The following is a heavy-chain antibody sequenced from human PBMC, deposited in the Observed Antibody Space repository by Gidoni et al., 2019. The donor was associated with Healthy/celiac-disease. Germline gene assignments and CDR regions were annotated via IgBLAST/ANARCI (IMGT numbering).Heavy chain of an antibody. D-gene: IGHD3-10*01. CDR3: ARGSSYYYGSGSYYKRAFDI. V-gene: IGHV4-34*01. J-gene: IGHJ3*02. Sequence: QVQLQQWGAGLLKPSETLSLTCAVYGGSFSGYYWSWIRQPPGKGLEWIGEINHSGSTNYNPSLKSRVTISVDTSKNQFSLKLSSVTAADTAVYYCARGSSYYYGSGSYYKRAFDIWGQGTMVTVSS. CDR1: GGSFSGYY. CDR2: INHSGST.